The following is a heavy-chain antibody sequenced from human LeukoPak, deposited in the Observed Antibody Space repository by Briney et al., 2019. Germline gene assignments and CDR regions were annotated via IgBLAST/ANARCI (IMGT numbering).Heavy chain of an antibody. CDR1: GGSISSISSNNYH. CDR2: IYYSGST. J-gene: IGHJ6*02. Sequence: SETLSLTCIVSGGSISSISSNNYHWGWIRQPPGKGLEWIGSIYYSGSTYYNPSLKSRVTISVDTSKNQFSLKLSSVTAADTALYYCAREMGVVTAHGIDVWGQGTTVTVS. CDR3: AREMGVVTAHGIDV. D-gene: IGHD4-23*01. V-gene: IGHV4-39*02.